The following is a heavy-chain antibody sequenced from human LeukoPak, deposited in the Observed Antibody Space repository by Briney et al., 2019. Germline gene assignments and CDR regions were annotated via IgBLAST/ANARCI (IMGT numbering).Heavy chain of an antibody. CDR1: GGSISSSSYY. CDR3: ARFFSSWIPFDY. V-gene: IGHV4-39*01. J-gene: IGHJ4*02. Sequence: SETLSLTCTVSGGSISSSSYYWGWIRQPPGKGLEWIGSIYYSGSTYYNPSLKSRVTISVDTSKNQFSLKLSSVTAAYTAVYYCARFFSSWIPFDYWGQGTLVTVSS. CDR2: IYYSGST. D-gene: IGHD6-13*01.